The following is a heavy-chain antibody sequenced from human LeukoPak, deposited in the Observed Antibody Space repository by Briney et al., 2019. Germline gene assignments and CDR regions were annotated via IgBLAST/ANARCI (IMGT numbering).Heavy chain of an antibody. Sequence: GGSLRLSCAASGFTFSSYSMNWVRQAPGKGLEWVSSISSSSSYIYYADSVKGRFTISRDNAKNSLYLQMNSLRAEDTAMYYCARTPNGVVVVAAISFDYWGQGTLVTVSS. D-gene: IGHD2-15*01. CDR3: ARTPNGVVVVAAISFDY. J-gene: IGHJ4*02. CDR1: GFTFSSYS. CDR2: ISSSSSYI. V-gene: IGHV3-21*01.